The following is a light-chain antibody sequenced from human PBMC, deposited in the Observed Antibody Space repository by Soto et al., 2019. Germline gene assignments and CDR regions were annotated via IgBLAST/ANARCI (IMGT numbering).Light chain of an antibody. Sequence: EVVLTQSPATLSLSPGQRATLSCRASQGVSSYLAWYQQKPGQAPRLLIFDASNRATGIPARFSGSGSGTDFTLTISSLEPEDFAVYYGQQRYSWPLTFGQGTRLDIK. J-gene: IGKJ5*01. CDR1: QGVSSY. CDR2: DAS. V-gene: IGKV3D-11*01. CDR3: QQRYSWPLT.